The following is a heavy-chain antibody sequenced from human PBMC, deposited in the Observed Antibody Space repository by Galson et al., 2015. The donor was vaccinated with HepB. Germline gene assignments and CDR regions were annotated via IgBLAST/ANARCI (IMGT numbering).Heavy chain of an antibody. J-gene: IGHJ4*02. CDR3: AREPTADSS. Sequence: SLRLSCAASGFTFTRHWMSWVRQAPGKGLEWVANISEDGSEENYMDSVKGRFTISRDNAKNSLYLQMNSLRAEDTAVYYCAREPTADSSWGQGTLVTVSS. CDR2: ISEDGSEE. D-gene: IGHD6-13*01. V-gene: IGHV3-7*03. CDR1: GFTFTRHW.